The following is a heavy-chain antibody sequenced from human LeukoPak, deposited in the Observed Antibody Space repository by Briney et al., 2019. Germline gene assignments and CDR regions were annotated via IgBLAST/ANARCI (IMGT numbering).Heavy chain of an antibody. Sequence: TGGSLRLSCAASGFTFGSYAMSWVRQAPGKGLEWVSTISNSGDDTYYADSVKGRFTISRDNSKNTLYLQMNSLRAEDTAVYYCAKLDSSGYYFDYWGQGTLVTVSS. CDR1: GFTFGSYA. V-gene: IGHV3-23*01. J-gene: IGHJ4*02. CDR2: ISNSGDDT. D-gene: IGHD3-22*01. CDR3: AKLDSSGYYFDY.